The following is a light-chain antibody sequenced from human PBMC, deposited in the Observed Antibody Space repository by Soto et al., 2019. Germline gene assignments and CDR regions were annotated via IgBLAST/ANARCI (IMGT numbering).Light chain of an antibody. CDR3: QQYGSSPLT. Sequence: EIVLTQSPGPLSLSPGERATLSCRASQSVGSSSFFAWYQLKPGHAPRLLNYGASRRATGIPERFSGRGSGTDCTLTINRLEPEDVAVYFCQQYGSSPLTFGGGTKVEIK. CDR2: GAS. J-gene: IGKJ4*01. CDR1: QSVGSSSF. V-gene: IGKV3-20*01.